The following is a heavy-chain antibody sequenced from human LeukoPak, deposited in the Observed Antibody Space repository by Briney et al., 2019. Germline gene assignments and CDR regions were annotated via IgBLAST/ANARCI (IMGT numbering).Heavy chain of an antibody. V-gene: IGHV3-48*03. CDR1: GFTFSSYE. D-gene: IGHD6-13*01. Sequence: PGGSLRLSCAASGFTFSSYEMNWVRQAPGKGLEWVSYISSSGSTIYYADSVKGRFTISRDNAKNSLYLQMNSLRAEDTAVYYCASYSSWYDRAAFDIWGQGTMVTVSS. CDR3: ASYSSWYDRAAFDI. CDR2: ISSSGSTI. J-gene: IGHJ3*02.